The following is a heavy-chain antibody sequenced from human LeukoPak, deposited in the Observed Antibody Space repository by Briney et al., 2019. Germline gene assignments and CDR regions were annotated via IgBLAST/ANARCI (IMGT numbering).Heavy chain of an antibody. J-gene: IGHJ4*02. D-gene: IGHD6-19*01. CDR2: ISGSGGST. Sequence: GGSLRLSCAASGFTFSTYALTWVRQAPGKGLEWVSAISGSGGSTYYADSVKGRFTISRDNSKNTLYLQMNSLRAEDTAVYYCAKDSSAWLVPDSTNFDYWGQGTLVTVSS. CDR1: GFTFSTYA. V-gene: IGHV3-23*01. CDR3: AKDSSAWLVPDSTNFDY.